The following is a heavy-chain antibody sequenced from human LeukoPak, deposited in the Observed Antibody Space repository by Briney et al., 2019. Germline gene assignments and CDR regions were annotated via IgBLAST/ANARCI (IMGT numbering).Heavy chain of an antibody. CDR2: IYPGDSDT. J-gene: IGHJ6*02. D-gene: IGHD5-18*01. CDR3: ARHLDTAMVTRYYGMDV. V-gene: IGHV5-51*01. CDR1: GYSFTTYW. Sequence: GASLKISCKGAGYSFTTYWIGWVRRMPGKGLEWMGIIYPGDSDTRYSPSFQGQVTIPADKSISTAYLQWSSLKASDTAMYYCARHLDTAMVTRYYGMDVWGQGTTVTVSS.